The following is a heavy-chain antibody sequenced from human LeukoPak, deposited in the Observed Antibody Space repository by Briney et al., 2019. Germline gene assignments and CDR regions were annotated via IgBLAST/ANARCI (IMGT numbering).Heavy chain of an antibody. Sequence: ASVKVSCKASGGSFSSYAINWVRQAPGQGLEWMGGIIPICGSTYYADSVKGRFTISRDNSKNTLYLQMNSLRAEDTAVYYCARMDVWGQGTTVTVSS. CDR3: ARMDV. V-gene: IGHV1-69*05. CDR2: IIPICGST. CDR1: GGSFSSYA. J-gene: IGHJ6*02.